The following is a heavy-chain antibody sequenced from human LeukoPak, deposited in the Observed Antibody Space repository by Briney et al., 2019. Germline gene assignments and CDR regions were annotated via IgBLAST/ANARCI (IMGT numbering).Heavy chain of an antibody. CDR3: ATAALEGDLLLPDY. CDR2: FDPEDGET. Sequence: ASVKVSCKVSGYTLTELSMHWVRQAPGKGLEWMGGFDPEDGETIYAQKFQGRVTMTEDTSTDTAYMELSSLRSEDTGVYYCATAALEGDLLLPDYWGQGTLVTVSS. D-gene: IGHD3-10*01. J-gene: IGHJ4*02. CDR1: GYTLTELS. V-gene: IGHV1-24*01.